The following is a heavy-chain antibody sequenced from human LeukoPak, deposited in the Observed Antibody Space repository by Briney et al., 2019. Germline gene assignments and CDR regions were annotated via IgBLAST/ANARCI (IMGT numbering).Heavy chain of an antibody. CDR2: ISYDGSNK. D-gene: IGHD6-13*01. J-gene: IGHJ4*02. Sequence: GGSLRLSCAASGFTFSSYGMHWVRQAPGKGLEWVAVISYDGSNKYYADSVKGRFTISRDNSKNTLYLQMNSLRAEDTAVYYCAKDLPVIAAAAPAGSFDYWGQGTLVTVSS. CDR3: AKDLPVIAAAAPAGSFDY. CDR1: GFTFSSYG. V-gene: IGHV3-30*18.